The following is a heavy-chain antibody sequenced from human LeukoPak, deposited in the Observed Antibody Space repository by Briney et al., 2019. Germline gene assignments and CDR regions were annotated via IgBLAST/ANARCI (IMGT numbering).Heavy chain of an antibody. J-gene: IGHJ3*02. CDR2: ISGNGFST. D-gene: IGHD7-27*01. CDR3: AKDPSNWGVNAFDI. Sequence: GGSLRLSCAASAFTFSSYGMHWVRQAPGKGLEWVSAISGNGFSTYYADSVKGRFTISRDNSKNTLYLQTNSLRAEDTAVYYCAKDPSNWGVNAFDIWGQGTMVTVSS. CDR1: AFTFSSYG. V-gene: IGHV3-23*01.